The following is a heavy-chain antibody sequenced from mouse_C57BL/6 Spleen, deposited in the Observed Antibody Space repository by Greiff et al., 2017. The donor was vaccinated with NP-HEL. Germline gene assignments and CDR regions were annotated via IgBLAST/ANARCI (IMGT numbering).Heavy chain of an antibody. J-gene: IGHJ3*01. V-gene: IGHV1-26*01. D-gene: IGHD2-1*01. CDR3: ARKWIYYGNYEGFAY. CDR2: INPNNGGT. CDR1: GYTFTDYY. Sequence: EVQLQQSGPELVKPGASVKISCKASGYTFTDYYMNWVKQSHGKSLEWIGDINPNNGGTSYNQKFKGKATLTVDKSSSTAYMELRSLTSEDSAVYYCARKWIYYGNYEGFAYWGQGTLVTVSA.